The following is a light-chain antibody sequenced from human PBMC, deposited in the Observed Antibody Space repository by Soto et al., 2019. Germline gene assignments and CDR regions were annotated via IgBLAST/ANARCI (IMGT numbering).Light chain of an antibody. CDR3: QQYNNWPT. V-gene: IGKV3D-15*01. CDR1: QSVSSN. J-gene: IGKJ1*01. CDR2: GAS. Sequence: EIVMAKTTAALSGAAGERASRSFRASQSVSSNLAWYQQKPGQAPRLLIYGASSRATGIPDGFSGSGSGKEFTLTIRSLPSEDFSVSYCQQYNNWPTFGQGTKVDI.